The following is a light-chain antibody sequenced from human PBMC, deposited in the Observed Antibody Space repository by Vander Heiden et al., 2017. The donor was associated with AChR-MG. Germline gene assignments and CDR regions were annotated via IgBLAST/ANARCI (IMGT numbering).Light chain of an antibody. J-gene: IGKJ2*01. V-gene: IGKV3-20*01. CDR2: GAS. CDR3: QQYGSSPPHT. Sequence: EIVLTQSPGTLSLSPGERATLSCRASQSVSSNYLAWYQQKPGQAPRLLIFGASSRATGIPDRFSGSGSGTDFTLTISRLEPQDVALYYCQQYGSSPPHTFGQGTKLEIK. CDR1: QSVSSNY.